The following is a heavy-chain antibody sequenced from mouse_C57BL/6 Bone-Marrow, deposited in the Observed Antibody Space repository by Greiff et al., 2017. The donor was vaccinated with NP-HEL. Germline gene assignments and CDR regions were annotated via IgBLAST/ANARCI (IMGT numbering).Heavy chain of an antibody. CDR1: GFTFSSYA. J-gene: IGHJ3*01. D-gene: IGHD1-1*01. CDR3: ARGLLRGAY. V-gene: IGHV5-4*03. CDR2: ISDGGSYT. Sequence: EVMLVESGGGLVKPGGSLKLSCAASGFTFSSYAMSWVRQTPEKRLEWVATISDGGSYTYYPDNVKGRFTISRDNAKNNLYLQMSHLKSEDTAMYYCARGLLRGAYWGQGTLVTVSA.